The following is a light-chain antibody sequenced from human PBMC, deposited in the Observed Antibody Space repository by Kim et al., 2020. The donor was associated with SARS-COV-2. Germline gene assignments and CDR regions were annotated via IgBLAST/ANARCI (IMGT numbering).Light chain of an antibody. CDR2: DTS. J-gene: IGKJ4*01. CDR3: QRRSDWPLT. CDR1: QSDSSY. Sequence: LSPGERAHLSCRASQSDSSYLGWYRHKPGQAPRLLIYDTSNRAPGIPVRFSGSGSGTDFALTISRLEAEDFAIYYCQRRSDWPLTFGGGTKVDIK. V-gene: IGKV3-11*01.